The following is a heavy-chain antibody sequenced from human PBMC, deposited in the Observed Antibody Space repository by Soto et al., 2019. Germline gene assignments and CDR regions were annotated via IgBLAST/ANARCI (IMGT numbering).Heavy chain of an antibody. J-gene: IGHJ4*02. CDR2: IYPGDSDT. CDR3: ARQEYQFDSYSFGY. CDR1: GYSFTTYW. V-gene: IGHV5-51*01. Sequence: GESLKISCKASGYSFTTYWIGWVRQMPGKGLEWMGIIYPGDSDTRFSPSFQGQVTISVDKSIHTAYLQWSSLKASDSAMYYCARQEYQFDSYSFGYWGQGTLVTVSS. D-gene: IGHD3-10*01.